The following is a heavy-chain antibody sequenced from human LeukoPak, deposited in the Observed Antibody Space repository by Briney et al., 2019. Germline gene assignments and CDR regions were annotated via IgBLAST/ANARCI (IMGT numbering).Heavy chain of an antibody. Sequence: SQTLSLTCTVSGGSISSGSNYWSWIRQPAGKGLEWIGRFYTSGSTDYNPSLKSRVTISVDSSNSQFSLNLTSVTAADTAVYYCAREGFLEWLSHYYYYMDVWGKGTTVTVSS. V-gene: IGHV4-61*02. CDR1: GGSISSGSNY. CDR3: AREGFLEWLSHYYYYMDV. D-gene: IGHD3-3*01. CDR2: FYTSGST. J-gene: IGHJ6*03.